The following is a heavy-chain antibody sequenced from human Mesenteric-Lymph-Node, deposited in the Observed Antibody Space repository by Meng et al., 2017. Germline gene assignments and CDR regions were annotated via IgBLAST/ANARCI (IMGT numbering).Heavy chain of an antibody. D-gene: IGHD6-13*01. CDR2: IYTRGTT. CDR3: ARAGIAAAGTGFDY. CDR1: GASITIGDVY. V-gene: IGHV4-61*02. J-gene: IGHJ4*02. Sequence: SETLSLTCTVSGASITIGDVYWSWIRQPAGKGLEWIGRIYTRGTTRYNPSLQSRVTMSLDTSKNQFSLRLSSLTAEDTAMYYCARAGIAAAGTGFDYWGQGTLVTVSS.